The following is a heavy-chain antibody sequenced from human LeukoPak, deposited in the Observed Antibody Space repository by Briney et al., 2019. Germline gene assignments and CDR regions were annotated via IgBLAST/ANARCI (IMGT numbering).Heavy chain of an antibody. V-gene: IGHV3-21*01. D-gene: IGHD3-9*01. CDR1: GFTFSSYS. Sequence: GGSLRLSCAASGFTFSSYSMNWVRQAPGKGLEWVSSISSISSYIYFADSVKGRFTISRDNAKNSLYLQMNSLRAEDTAVYYCARDDILTGRPFDYWGQGTLVTVSS. CDR2: ISSISSYI. CDR3: ARDDILTGRPFDY. J-gene: IGHJ4*02.